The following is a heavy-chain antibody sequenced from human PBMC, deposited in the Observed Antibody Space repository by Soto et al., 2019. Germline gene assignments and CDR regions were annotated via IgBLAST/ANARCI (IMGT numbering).Heavy chain of an antibody. CDR1: GGTFSSYA. CDR3: ASHGTGRSYFDY. J-gene: IGHJ4*02. Sequence: SVKVSCKASGGTFSSYAISWVRPAPGQGLEWMGGIIPIFGTANYAQKFQGRVTITADKSTSTAYMELSSLRSEDTAVYYCASHGTGRSYFDYWGQGTLVTVSS. D-gene: IGHD7-27*01. CDR2: IIPIFGTA. V-gene: IGHV1-69*06.